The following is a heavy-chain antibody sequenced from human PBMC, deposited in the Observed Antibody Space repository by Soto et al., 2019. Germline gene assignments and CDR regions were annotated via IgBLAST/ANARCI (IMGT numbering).Heavy chain of an antibody. CDR2: IDPSDSQT. D-gene: IGHD3-22*01. CDR3: ARQIYDSDTGPNFQYYFDS. J-gene: IGHJ4*02. CDR1: GYSFAGYW. V-gene: IGHV5-10-1*01. Sequence: PGESLKISCKGSGYSFAGYWITWVRQKPGKGLEWMGRIDPSDSQTYYSPSFRGHVTIPVTKSITTVFLQWSSLRASDTVMYYCARQIYDSDTGPNFQYYFDSWGQGTPVTVSS.